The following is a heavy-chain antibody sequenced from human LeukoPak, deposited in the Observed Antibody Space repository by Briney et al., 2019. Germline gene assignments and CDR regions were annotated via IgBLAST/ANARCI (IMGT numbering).Heavy chain of an antibody. V-gene: IGHV1-69*13. CDR1: GGTFSSYA. J-gene: IGHJ5*02. Sequence: SVKVSCKASGGTFSSYAISWVRQAPGQGLEWMGGIIPIFGTANYAQKFQGRVTITADESTSTAYMELSSLRSEDTAVYYCARMRKDIVVVPAAIPLGGFDPWGQGTLVTVSS. CDR3: ARMRKDIVVVPAAIPLGGFDP. D-gene: IGHD2-2*02. CDR2: IIPIFGTA.